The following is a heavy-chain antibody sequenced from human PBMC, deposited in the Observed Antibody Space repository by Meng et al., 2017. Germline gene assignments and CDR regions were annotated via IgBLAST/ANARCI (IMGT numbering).Heavy chain of an antibody. D-gene: IGHD5-18*01. CDR2: INPSGGST. Sequence: ASVKVSCKASGYTFTSYYMHWVRQAPGQGLEWMGIINPSGGSTSYAQKFQGRVTMTRDTSTRTVYMELSSLRSEDTAVYYCARDLGIQLWLTSTIAADYWGQGTLVTVSS. V-gene: IGHV1-46*01. CDR3: ARDLGIQLWLTSTIAADY. CDR1: GYTFTSYY. J-gene: IGHJ4*02.